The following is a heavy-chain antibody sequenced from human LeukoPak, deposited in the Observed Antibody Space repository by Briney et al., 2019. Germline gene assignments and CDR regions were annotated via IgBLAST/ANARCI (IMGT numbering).Heavy chain of an antibody. J-gene: IGHJ6*03. CDR3: AKRRGLELLYYYYMDI. Sequence: GGSLRLSCAASGFIFSSHGMNWVRQAPGKGLEWVSGISPSGDITYYADSVKGRFTISRDNSKNTLYLQMNSLRAEDTAVYYCAKRRGLELLYYYYMDIWGKGTTVTVSS. CDR2: ISPSGDIT. D-gene: IGHD1-7*01. CDR1: GFIFSSHG. V-gene: IGHV3-23*01.